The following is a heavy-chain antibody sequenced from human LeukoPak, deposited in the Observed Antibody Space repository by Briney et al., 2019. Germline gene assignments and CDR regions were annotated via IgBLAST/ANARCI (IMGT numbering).Heavy chain of an antibody. CDR1: GFTFSSYA. Sequence: GGSLRLSCAASGFTFSSYAMNWVRQAPGKGLEWVSSISSSSSYIYYADSVKGRFTISRDNAKNSLYLQMNSLRAEDTAVYYCARTVTTMRYYYMDVWGKGTTVTISS. D-gene: IGHD4-17*01. J-gene: IGHJ6*03. CDR3: ARTVTTMRYYYMDV. CDR2: ISSSSSYI. V-gene: IGHV3-21*01.